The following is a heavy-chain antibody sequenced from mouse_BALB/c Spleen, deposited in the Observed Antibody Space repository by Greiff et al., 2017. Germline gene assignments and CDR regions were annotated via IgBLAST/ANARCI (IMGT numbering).Heavy chain of an antibody. CDR2: ISYSGST. D-gene: IGHD1-1*01. CDR1: GYSITSDYA. CDR3: ARDYYGREAWFAY. Sequence: VQLKQSGPGLVKPSQSLSLTCTVTGYSITSDYAWNWIRQFPGNKLEWMGYISYSGSTSYNPSLKSRISITRDTSKNQFFLQLNSVTTEDTATYYCARDYYGREAWFAYGGQGTLVTVSA. J-gene: IGHJ3*01. V-gene: IGHV3-2*02.